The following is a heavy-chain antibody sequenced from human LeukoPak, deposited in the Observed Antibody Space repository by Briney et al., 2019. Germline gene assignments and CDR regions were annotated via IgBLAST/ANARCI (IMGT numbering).Heavy chain of an antibody. CDR1: GYTFTSYY. J-gene: IGHJ5*02. V-gene: IGHV1-46*01. D-gene: IGHD2-2*03. CDR3: AXXRDVGFHWFDP. CDR2: INPSGGST. Sequence: ASVKVSCKASGYTFTSYYMHWVRQAPGQGLEWMGIINPSGGSTSYAQKFQGRVTMTKDTSTSTVYMELSSLRSEDTAVYYCAXXRDVGFHWFDPWGQGTLVTVSS.